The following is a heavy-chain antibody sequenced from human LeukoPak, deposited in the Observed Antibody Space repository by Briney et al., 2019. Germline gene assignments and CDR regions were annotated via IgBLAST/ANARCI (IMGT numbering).Heavy chain of an antibody. CDR2: INHGGST. D-gene: IGHD1-26*01. V-gene: IGHV4-34*01. Sequence: SETLSLTCAVYGGSFSGYYWSWIRQPPGKGLEWIGEINHGGSTNYNPSLKSRVTISVDTSKNQFSLKLSSVTAADTAVYYCARGPIVSGAFDIWGQGTMVTVSS. CDR1: GGSFSGYY. J-gene: IGHJ3*02. CDR3: ARGPIVSGAFDI.